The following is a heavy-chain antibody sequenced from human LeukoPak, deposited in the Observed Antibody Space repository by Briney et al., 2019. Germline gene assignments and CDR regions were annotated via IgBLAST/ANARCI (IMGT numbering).Heavy chain of an antibody. J-gene: IGHJ4*02. D-gene: IGHD3-10*01. Sequence: PGGSLRLSCAASGFTFDDYAMHWVRQAPGKGLEWVSGISWNSGSIGYADSVKGRFTISRDNAKNSLYLQMNSLRAEDTALYYCAKDINVLLWFGESTFDYWGQGTLVTVSS. CDR1: GFTFDDYA. V-gene: IGHV3-9*01. CDR3: AKDINVLLWFGESTFDY. CDR2: ISWNSGSI.